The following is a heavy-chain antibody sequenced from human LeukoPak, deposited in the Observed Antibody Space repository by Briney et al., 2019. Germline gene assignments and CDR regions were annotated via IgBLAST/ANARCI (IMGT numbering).Heavy chain of an antibody. D-gene: IGHD3-22*01. CDR2: FDPENGET. J-gene: IGHJ4*02. Sequence: ASVKVSCKVSGYTLTELSMHWVRQAPGEGLEWMGGFDPENGETIYEQKFQGRVTMTEDTSTDTAYMELNSLRSEDTAVYYCATGTNSGYDHWGQGTLVTVSS. CDR1: GYTLTELS. CDR3: ATGTNSGYDH. V-gene: IGHV1-24*01.